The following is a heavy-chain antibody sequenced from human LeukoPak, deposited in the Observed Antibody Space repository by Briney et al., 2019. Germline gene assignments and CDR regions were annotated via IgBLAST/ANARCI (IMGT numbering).Heavy chain of an antibody. J-gene: IGHJ4*02. Sequence: SETLSLTCTVSGGSLSSYYWSWIRQPAGKGLEWIRRIYTSGSTNYNPSLKSRVTMSVDTSKNQFSLKLSSVTAADTAVYYCARGDMVRGVMTGYYFDYWGQGTLVTVSS. CDR3: ARGDMVRGVMTGYYFDY. V-gene: IGHV4-4*07. CDR1: GGSLSSYY. D-gene: IGHD3-10*01. CDR2: IYTSGST.